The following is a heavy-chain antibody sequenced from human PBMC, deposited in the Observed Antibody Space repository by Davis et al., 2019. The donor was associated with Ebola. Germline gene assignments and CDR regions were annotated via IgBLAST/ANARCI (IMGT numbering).Heavy chain of an antibody. CDR1: GFTFSSYW. J-gene: IGHJ4*02. D-gene: IGHD2-21*02. CDR3: ATHFGVVTEGSFDD. V-gene: IGHV3-7*01. CDR2: IKQDGSEI. Sequence: GGSLRLSCAVSGFTFSSYWMSWVRQAPGKGLEWVANIKQDGSEIHYVDSVKGRFTISRDDAKSSLYLQMNNLRAEDTAVYYCATHFGVVTEGSFDDWGQGTLVTVSS.